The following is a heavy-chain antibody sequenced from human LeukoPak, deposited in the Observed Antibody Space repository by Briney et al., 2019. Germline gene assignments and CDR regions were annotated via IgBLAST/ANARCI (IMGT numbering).Heavy chain of an antibody. J-gene: IGHJ4*02. CDR3: ARDIDDYRVFDY. V-gene: IGHV4-39*07. Sequence: SETLSLTCTVSGGSISSSSYYWGWIRQPPGKGLEWIGSIYYSGSTYYNPSLKSRVTISVDTSKNQFSLKLSSVTAADTAVYYCARDIDDYRVFDYWGQGTLVTVSS. CDR1: GGSISSSSYY. D-gene: IGHD4-11*01. CDR2: IYYSGST.